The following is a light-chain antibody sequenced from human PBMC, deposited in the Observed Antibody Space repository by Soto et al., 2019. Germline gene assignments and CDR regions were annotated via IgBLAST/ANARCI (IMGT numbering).Light chain of an antibody. CDR2: EVV. CDR3: KSYAGSNTYV. V-gene: IGLV2-8*01. Sequence: HSVLTQPPSASGSPGQSVTISCTGTKNDIGVYYFVSWYQHHPGKAPRLIIYEVVQRPSGVPDRFSGSKSGNTAYLTVSGLQAAYEADYFCKSYAGSNTYVFGSGTKVTV. CDR1: KNDIGVYYF. J-gene: IGLJ1*01.